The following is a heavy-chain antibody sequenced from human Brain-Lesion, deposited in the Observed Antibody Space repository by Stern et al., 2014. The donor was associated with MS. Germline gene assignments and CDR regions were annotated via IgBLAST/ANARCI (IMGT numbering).Heavy chain of an antibody. CDR3: ARDQRGITIFGVVTDYYYLGMDV. CDR2: NNPNPGGT. Sequence: VQLGQSGAEVKKPGASVKVSCKTSGYIFTGYYIHWVRQAPGQGLEWMAWNNPNPGGTKYAQKFQGRVTMSRDTSISTAYVELSSLTSDDTAVYYCARDQRGITIFGVVTDYYYLGMDVWGQGTTVTVSS. D-gene: IGHD3-3*01. J-gene: IGHJ6*02. CDR1: GYIFTGYY. V-gene: IGHV1-2*02.